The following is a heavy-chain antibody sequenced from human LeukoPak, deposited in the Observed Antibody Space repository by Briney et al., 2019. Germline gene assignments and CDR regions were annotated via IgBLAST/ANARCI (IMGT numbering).Heavy chain of an antibody. Sequence: PSETLSLTCAVSGGSISSYYWSWIRQPPGKGLEGIGYIYYSGSTNYNPSLKRRVTISVDTSKNQFSLKLSSVTAADTAVYYCARDGRGYSYGSSAFDIWGQGTMVTVSS. CDR1: GGSISSYY. CDR3: ARDGRGYSYGSSAFDI. CDR2: IYYSGST. V-gene: IGHV4-59*01. D-gene: IGHD5-18*01. J-gene: IGHJ3*02.